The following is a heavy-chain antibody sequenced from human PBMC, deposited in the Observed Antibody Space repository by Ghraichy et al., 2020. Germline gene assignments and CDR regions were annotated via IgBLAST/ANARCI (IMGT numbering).Heavy chain of an antibody. V-gene: IGHV3-48*03. CDR3: ARATLDGYSYGSIAIDV. CDR1: GFTFSSYE. CDR2: IRSSGNTT. D-gene: IGHD5-18*01. J-gene: IGHJ6*03. Sequence: GGSLRLSCVASGFTFSSYEMNWVRQAPGKGLEWVSYIRSSGNTTYYADSVKGRFTISRDNARNSLYLEMSSLRAEDTAAYYCARATLDGYSYGSIAIDVWGKGTTVTVSS.